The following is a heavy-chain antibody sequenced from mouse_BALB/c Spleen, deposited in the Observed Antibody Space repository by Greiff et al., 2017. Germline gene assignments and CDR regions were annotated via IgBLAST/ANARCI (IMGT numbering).Heavy chain of an antibody. Sequence: VKLQESGPGLVQPSQSLSITCTASGFSLTSYGVHWVRQSPGKGLEWLGVIWSGGSTDYNAAFISRLSISKDNSKCQVFFKMNSLQANDTAIYYCARSKGMITTGWYFDVWGAGTTVTVSA. CDR1: GFSLTSYG. CDR2: IWSGGST. CDR3: ARSKGMITTGWYFDV. J-gene: IGHJ1*01. D-gene: IGHD2-4*01. V-gene: IGHV2-2*02.